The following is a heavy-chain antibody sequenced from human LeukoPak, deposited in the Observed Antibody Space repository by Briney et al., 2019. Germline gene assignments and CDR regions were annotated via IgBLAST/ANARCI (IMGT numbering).Heavy chain of an antibody. Sequence: IPSETLSLTCAVYGGSFSGYYWSWIRQPPGKGLEWIGEINHSGSTNYNPSLKSRVTISVDTSKNQFSLKLSSVTAADTAVYYCARGPLYSFYGMDVWGQGTTVTVSS. V-gene: IGHV4-34*01. J-gene: IGHJ6*02. CDR1: GGSFSGYY. D-gene: IGHD5-18*01. CDR3: ARGPLYSFYGMDV. CDR2: INHSGST.